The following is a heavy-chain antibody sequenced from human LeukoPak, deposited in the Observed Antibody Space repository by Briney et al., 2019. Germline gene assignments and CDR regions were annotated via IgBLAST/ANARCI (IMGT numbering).Heavy chain of an antibody. V-gene: IGHV3-23*01. Sequence: GGSLRLSCAASGFTFSSYAMSWVRQAPGKGLDWVSAISGNGGSTYYADSVKGRFTISRDNSKNTLYLQMNSLRAEDTAVYYCAKKAAYSSSWYIYWGQGTLVTVSS. D-gene: IGHD6-13*01. CDR2: ISGNGGST. CDR1: GFTFSSYA. CDR3: AKKAAYSSSWYIY. J-gene: IGHJ4*02.